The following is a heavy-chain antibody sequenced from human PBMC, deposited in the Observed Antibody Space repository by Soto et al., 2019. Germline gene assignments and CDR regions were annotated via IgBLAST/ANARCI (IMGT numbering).Heavy chain of an antibody. Sequence: SVKVSCKACGYTFTGYYMHWVRQAPGQGLEWMGGIISIFGTPNYGQKFQGRVTITADESTSTGFMELSSLTSEDTAIYYCARDLGSGYDPGDYWGQGTLVTVSS. CDR3: ARDLGSGYDPGDY. V-gene: IGHV1-69*13. CDR2: IISIFGTP. CDR1: GYTFTGYY. D-gene: IGHD5-12*01. J-gene: IGHJ4*02.